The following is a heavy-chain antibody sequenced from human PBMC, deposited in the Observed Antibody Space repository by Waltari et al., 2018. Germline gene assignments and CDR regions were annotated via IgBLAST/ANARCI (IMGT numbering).Heavy chain of an antibody. Sequence: QVQLVESGGGVVQPGRSLRLSCAASGFTFSSYGMHWVRQAPGKGLEWVAVIWYDGSNKYYGDSVKGRFTISRDNSKNTLYLQMDSLRAEDTAVYYCARDLFADYAFWSGYFDFWGQGTPVTVSS. D-gene: IGHD3-3*01. J-gene: IGHJ4*02. CDR1: GFTFSSYG. CDR2: IWYDGSNK. CDR3: ARDLFADYAFWSGYFDF. V-gene: IGHV3-33*01.